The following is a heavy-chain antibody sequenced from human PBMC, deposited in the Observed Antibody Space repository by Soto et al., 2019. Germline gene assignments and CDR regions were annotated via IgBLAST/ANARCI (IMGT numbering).Heavy chain of an antibody. CDR1: GFTFSTNT. CDR2: ISSSGNTI. CDR3: ARGTWWGDGMDV. V-gene: IGHV3-21*01. Sequence: EVQLVESGGGLVKPGGSLRLSCAASGFTFSTNTINWVRQAPGKGLEWVSSISSSGNTIFYADSVKDRFTISRDNAKDSVSLQMNILRAEDTALYYCARGTWWGDGMDVWGLGTTVTVSS. J-gene: IGHJ6*02. D-gene: IGHD2-15*01.